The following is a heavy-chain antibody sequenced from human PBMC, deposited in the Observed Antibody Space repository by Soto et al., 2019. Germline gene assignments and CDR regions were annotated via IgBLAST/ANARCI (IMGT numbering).Heavy chain of an antibody. V-gene: IGHV3-9*01. CDR1: GFTFDDYV. CDR2: ISWNSGSI. D-gene: IGHD3-10*02. J-gene: IGHJ3*02. Sequence: EVQLVESGGGLVQPGRSLRLSCAASGFTFDDYVMHWVRQAPGKGLEWVSGISWNSGSIGYADSVKGRFTISRDNAKNSLYLQMNSLRAEDTALYYCAKDIRGLLFSAVDIWGQGTMVTVSS. CDR3: AKDIRGLLFSAVDI.